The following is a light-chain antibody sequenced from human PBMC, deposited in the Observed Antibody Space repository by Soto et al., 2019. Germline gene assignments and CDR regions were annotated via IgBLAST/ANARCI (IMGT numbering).Light chain of an antibody. CDR2: LNRDGSH. CDR3: QTWSTDIRV. V-gene: IGLV4-69*01. J-gene: IGLJ3*02. Sequence: QPVLTQPPSASASPGASVNLTCTMSSGHNSYAIAWHQQQPEKGPRYLMMLNRDGSHSKGDGIPARFSGSSSGAERYLTISSLQSEDEADYYCQTWSTDIRVFGGGTKLTVL. CDR1: SGHNSYA.